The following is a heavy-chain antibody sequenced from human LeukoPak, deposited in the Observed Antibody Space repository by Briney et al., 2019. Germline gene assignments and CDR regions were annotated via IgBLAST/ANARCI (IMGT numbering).Heavy chain of an antibody. J-gene: IGHJ6*02. CDR3: ARGRYEISAAMDV. D-gene: IGHD5-12*01. CDR2: INQDGSEK. Sequence: GGSLRLSCAASGFIFSSYWMSWVRQAPGKGLEWVANINQDGSEKYYVDSVKGRFTISRDNSKNTLYLQMNSLRDEDTAVYYCARGRYEISAAMDVWGQGTTVTVSS. CDR1: GFIFSSYW. V-gene: IGHV3-7*05.